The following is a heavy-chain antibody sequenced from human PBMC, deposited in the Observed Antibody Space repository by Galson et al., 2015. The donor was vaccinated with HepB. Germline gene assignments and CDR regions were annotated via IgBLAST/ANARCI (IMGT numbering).Heavy chain of an antibody. Sequence: SLRLSCAASGFTFSSYWMSWVRQAPGKGLEWVANIKQDGSEKYYVDSVKGRFTISRDNAKNSLYLQMNSLRAEDTAVYYCARDEDCSSTSCYHGYYYMDVWGKGTTVTVSS. CDR1: GFTFSSYW. V-gene: IGHV3-7*01. D-gene: IGHD2-2*01. J-gene: IGHJ6*03. CDR3: ARDEDCSSTSCYHGYYYMDV. CDR2: IKQDGSEK.